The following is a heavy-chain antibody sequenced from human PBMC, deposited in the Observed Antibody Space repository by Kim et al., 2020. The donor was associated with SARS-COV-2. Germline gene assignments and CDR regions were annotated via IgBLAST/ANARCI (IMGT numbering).Heavy chain of an antibody. Sequence: SETLSLTCAVYGGSFSGYYWSWIRQPPGKGLEWIGEINHSGSTNYNPSLKSRVTISVDTSKNQFSLKLSSVTAADTAVYYCARVVRGVTPFDYWGQGTLVTVSS. J-gene: IGHJ4*02. V-gene: IGHV4-34*01. CDR1: GGSFSGYY. CDR2: INHSGST. CDR3: ARVVRGVTPFDY. D-gene: IGHD3-10*01.